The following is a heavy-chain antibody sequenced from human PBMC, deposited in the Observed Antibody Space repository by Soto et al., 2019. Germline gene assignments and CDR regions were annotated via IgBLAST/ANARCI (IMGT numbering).Heavy chain of an antibody. CDR1: GDSVSSNSAA. V-gene: IGHV6-1*01. J-gene: IGHJ6*02. CDR2: TYYRSKWYN. CDR3: ARDPDSRGHYYYYGMDV. Sequence: PSQTLSLTCAISGDSVSSNSAAWNWIRLSPSRGLEWLARTYYRSKWYNDYAVSVKSRITINPDTSKNQFSLQLNSVTPEDTAVYCCARDPDSRGHYYYYGMDVWGQGTTVTVSS. D-gene: IGHD3-22*01.